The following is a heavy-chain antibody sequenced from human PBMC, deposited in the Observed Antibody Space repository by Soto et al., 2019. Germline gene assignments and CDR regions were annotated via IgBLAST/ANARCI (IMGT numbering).Heavy chain of an antibody. Sequence: SETLSLTCTVSGGSISSYYWSWIRQPPGKGLEWIGYIYYSGSTNYKPSLKSRVTISVDTSKNQFSLKLSSVTAADTAVYYCARGSKRGYSSGWYDYWGQGTLVTVSS. CDR2: IYYSGST. J-gene: IGHJ4*02. CDR3: ARGSKRGYSSGWYDY. CDR1: GGSISSYY. V-gene: IGHV4-59*01. D-gene: IGHD6-19*01.